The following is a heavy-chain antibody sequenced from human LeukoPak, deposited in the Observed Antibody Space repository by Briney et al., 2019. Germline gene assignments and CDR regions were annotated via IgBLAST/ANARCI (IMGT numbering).Heavy chain of an antibody. J-gene: IGHJ6*02. CDR3: VRDLGYCSSTSCYTGEYYYYGMDV. CDR1: GFTVSSNY. Sequence: GGSLRLSCAASGFTVSSNYMSWVRQAPGKGLEWVSVIYSGGSTYYADSVKGRFTISRDNSKNTLYLQMNSLRAEDTAVYYCVRDLGYCSSTSCYTGEYYYYGMDVWGQGTTVTVSS. CDR2: IYSGGST. D-gene: IGHD2-2*02. V-gene: IGHV3-66*01.